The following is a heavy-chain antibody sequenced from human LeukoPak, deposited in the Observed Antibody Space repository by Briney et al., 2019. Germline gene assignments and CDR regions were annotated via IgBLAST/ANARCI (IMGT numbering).Heavy chain of an antibody. CDR2: IYHSGST. CDR3: AREGGSGSSSLYYYYYMDV. Sequence: KPSETLSLTCTVSGYSISSGYYWGWIRQPPGKGLEWIGSIYHSGSTYYNPSLKSRVTISVDTSKNQFSLKLSSVTAADTAVYYCAREGGSGSSSLYYYYYMDVWGKGTTVTVSS. V-gene: IGHV4-38-2*02. J-gene: IGHJ6*03. CDR1: GYSISSGYY. D-gene: IGHD3-10*01.